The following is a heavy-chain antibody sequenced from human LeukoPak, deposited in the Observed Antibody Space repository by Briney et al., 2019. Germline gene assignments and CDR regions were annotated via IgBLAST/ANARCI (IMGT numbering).Heavy chain of an antibody. Sequence: GGSLRLSCAASGITLNIFAMNWVRQAPGKGLEWVSYISSSSSTIYYADSVKGRFTISRDNAKNSLYLQMNSLRAEDTAVYYCAREGIAVAGIDYWGQGTLVTVSS. CDR1: GITLNIFA. D-gene: IGHD6-19*01. V-gene: IGHV3-48*04. CDR3: AREGIAVAGIDY. CDR2: ISSSSSTI. J-gene: IGHJ4*02.